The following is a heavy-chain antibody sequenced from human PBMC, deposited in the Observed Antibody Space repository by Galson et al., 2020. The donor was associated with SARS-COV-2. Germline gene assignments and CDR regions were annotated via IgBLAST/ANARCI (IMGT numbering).Heavy chain of an antibody. CDR2: ISYDGSVK. V-gene: IGHV3-30*01. CDR3: ATWNASCPSGVCYALFDH. D-gene: IGHD2-8*01. CDR1: GFTFTSYA. Sequence: GESLKISCVVSGFTFTSYAMHWVRQAPGKGLEWVAVISYDGSVKYYAESVKGRFTISRDNSKNTSYLQMNSLRAEDTAVYFCATWNASCPSGVCYALFDHWGQGTPVTISS. J-gene: IGHJ4*02.